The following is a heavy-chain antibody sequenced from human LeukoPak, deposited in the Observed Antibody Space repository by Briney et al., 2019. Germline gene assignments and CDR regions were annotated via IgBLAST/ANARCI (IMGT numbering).Heavy chain of an antibody. Sequence: SETLSLTCAVYGGSFSGYYWSWIRQPPGKGLEWIGEINHSGSTNYNPSLKSRVTISVDTSKNQFSLKLSSVTAADTAVYYCARAGRIQERLYYYYNVMAVWGQGPTVTASS. CDR3: ARAGRIQERLYYYYNVMAV. CDR2: INHSGST. D-gene: IGHD1-14*01. J-gene: IGHJ6*02. CDR1: GGSFSGYY. V-gene: IGHV4-34*01.